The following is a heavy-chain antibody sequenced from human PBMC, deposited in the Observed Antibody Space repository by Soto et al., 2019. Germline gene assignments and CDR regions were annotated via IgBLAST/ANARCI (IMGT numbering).Heavy chain of an antibody. V-gene: IGHV3-23*01. D-gene: IGHD6-19*01. CDR1: GFTFSSYA. CDR2: ISGSGGST. J-gene: IGHJ4*02. CDR3: AKGGWEQWLARPLFDY. Sequence: EVELLESGGGLVQPGGSLRLSCAASGFTFSSYAMSWVRQAPGKGLEWVSAISGSGGSTYYADSVKGRFTISRDNSKNTLYLQMNSLRAEDTAVYYCAKGGWEQWLARPLFDYWGQGTLVTVSS.